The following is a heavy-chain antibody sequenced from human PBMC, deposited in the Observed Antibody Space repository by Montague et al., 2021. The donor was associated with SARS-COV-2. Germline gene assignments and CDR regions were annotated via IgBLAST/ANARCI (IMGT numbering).Heavy chain of an antibody. CDR3: ARAQNTCFIANCVNCLEV. CDR1: AGSISSHY. J-gene: IGHJ4*02. CDR2: VYYTEST. D-gene: IGHD1-1*01. V-gene: IGHV4-59*11. Sequence: SETLSLTCTVSAGSISSHYWSWIRQPPGKALEWIGYVYYTESTKYNPSLKTRVTLSLDTPKNHFSLKLSSVTAADTAVYYCARAQNTCFIANCVNCLEVWGLGALVTVSS.